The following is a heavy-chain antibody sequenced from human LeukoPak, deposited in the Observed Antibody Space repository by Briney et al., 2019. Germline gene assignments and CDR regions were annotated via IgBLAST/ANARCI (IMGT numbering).Heavy chain of an antibody. Sequence: SETLSLTCTVSGGSISSYYWSWIRQPPGKGLEWIGYIYYSGSTNYNPSLKSRVTISVDTSKNQFSLKLSFVTAADTAVYYCAGGPWELLLPFDYWGQGTLVTVSS. J-gene: IGHJ4*02. CDR1: GGSISSYY. CDR3: AGGPWELLLPFDY. V-gene: IGHV4-59*01. D-gene: IGHD1-26*01. CDR2: IYYSGST.